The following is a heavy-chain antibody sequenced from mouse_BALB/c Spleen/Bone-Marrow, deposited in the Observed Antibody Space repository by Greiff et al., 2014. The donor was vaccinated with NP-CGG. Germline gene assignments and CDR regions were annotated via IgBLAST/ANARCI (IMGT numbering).Heavy chain of an antibody. V-gene: IGHV1-62-2*01. J-gene: IGHJ4*01. CDR1: GYTFTEYI. CDR3: ARHEDLDIRRRLGAMDY. D-gene: IGHD2-12*01. Sequence: VHLVESGAELVKPGASVKLSCKASGYTFTEYIIHWIKQRSGQGLEWIGWFFPGSGSIKYNEKFKDKATLTADKSSSTVYMELSRLTSEDSAVYFCARHEDLDIRRRLGAMDYWGQGTSVPVSS. CDR2: FFPGSGSI.